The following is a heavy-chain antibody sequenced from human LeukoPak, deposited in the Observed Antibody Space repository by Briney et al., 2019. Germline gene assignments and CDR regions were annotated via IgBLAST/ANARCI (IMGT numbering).Heavy chain of an antibody. CDR1: GGSISSYY. CDR3: ARFNSGSYQHYFDY. CDR2: INHSGST. V-gene: IGHV4-34*01. D-gene: IGHD1-26*01. Sequence: SETLSLTCTVSGGSISSYYWSWIRQPPGKGLEWIGEINHSGSTNYNPSLKSRVTISVDTSKNQFSLKLSSVTATDTAVYYCARFNSGSYQHYFDYWGQGTLVTVSS. J-gene: IGHJ4*02.